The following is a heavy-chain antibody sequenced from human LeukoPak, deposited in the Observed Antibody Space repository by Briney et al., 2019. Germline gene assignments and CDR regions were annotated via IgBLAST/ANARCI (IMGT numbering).Heavy chain of an antibody. D-gene: IGHD3-22*01. J-gene: IGHJ3*02. V-gene: IGHV3-21*01. CDR2: ISSSSSYI. CDR1: GFTFSSYI. CDR3: AREAYYDSSGYSIDI. Sequence: GGALRLSCAASGFTFSSYIMNWVRQAPGKGLEGVSSISSSSSYIYYADAVKGRFTISRDNAKNSLYLQMNSLRAEDKAVYYCAREAYYDSSGYSIDIWGQGTMVTVSS.